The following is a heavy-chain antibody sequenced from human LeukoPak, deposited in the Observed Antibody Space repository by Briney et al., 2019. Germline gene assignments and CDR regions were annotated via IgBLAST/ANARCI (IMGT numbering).Heavy chain of an antibody. CDR1: GGSISSSSYY. J-gene: IGHJ4*02. CDR2: IYYSGST. V-gene: IGHV4-39*01. CDR3: ARLGAQLLYFDY. D-gene: IGHD2-2*01. Sequence: SETLSLTCTVSGGSISSSSYYWGWIRQPPGKGLEWIGSIYYSGSTYYNPSLKSRVTISVDTSKNQFSLKLSSVTAADTAVYYCARLGAQLLYFDYWGQGTLATVSS.